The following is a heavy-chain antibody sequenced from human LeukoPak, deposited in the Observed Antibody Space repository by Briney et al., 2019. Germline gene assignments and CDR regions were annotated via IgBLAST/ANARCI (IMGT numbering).Heavy chain of an antibody. D-gene: IGHD6-13*01. Sequence: GGSLRLSCAASGFTVSSDYMSWVRQAPGKGLEWVSGIYAGGGTQFADSVKGRFSISRDNSKNTLYLQMTSLRVEDTAVYYCARDHVAAGTGLMDVWGKGTTVTVSS. CDR2: IYAGGGT. CDR1: GFTVSSDY. J-gene: IGHJ6*03. CDR3: ARDHVAAGTGLMDV. V-gene: IGHV3-53*01.